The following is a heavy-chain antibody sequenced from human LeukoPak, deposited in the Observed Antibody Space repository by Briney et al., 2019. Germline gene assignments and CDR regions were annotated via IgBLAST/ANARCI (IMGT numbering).Heavy chain of an antibody. CDR2: ISYDGSNK. Sequence: GRSLRPSCAASGFTFSSYGMHWVRQAPGKGLEWVAVISYDGSNKYYADSVKGRFTISRDNSKNTLYLQMNSLRAEDTAVYYCAKDRDLRYFSDMDVWGQGTTVTVSS. J-gene: IGHJ6*02. CDR1: GFTFSSYG. V-gene: IGHV3-30*18. CDR3: AKDRDLRYFSDMDV. D-gene: IGHD3-9*01.